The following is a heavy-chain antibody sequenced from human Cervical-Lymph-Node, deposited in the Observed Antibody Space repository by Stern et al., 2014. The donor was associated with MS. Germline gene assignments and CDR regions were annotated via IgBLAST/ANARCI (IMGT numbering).Heavy chain of an antibody. V-gene: IGHV4-59*08. CDR2: VYDGGST. CDR1: GGSTTSYY. D-gene: IGHD1-1*01. Sequence: VQLVESGPGLVKPSETLSLTCTVSGGSTTSYYWTWIRQPPGKGLEFIGYVYDGGSTNYNPSLESRVTISLDTSKNQFYLKLPYVTAADTAVYFCARRMAGTTGWFDPWGQGTLVTVSS. CDR3: ARRMAGTTGWFDP. J-gene: IGHJ5*02.